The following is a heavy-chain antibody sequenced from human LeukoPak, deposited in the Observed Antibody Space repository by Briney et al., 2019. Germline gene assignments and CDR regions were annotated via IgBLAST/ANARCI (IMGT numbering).Heavy chain of an antibody. V-gene: IGHV1-69*13. J-gene: IGHJ4*02. Sequence: SVKVSCKASGGTFSSYAISWVRQAPGQGLEWMGGIIPIFGTANYAQKFQGRVTITADESTSTAYMELSSLRSEDTAVYYCARAGKLRFLERRNNYFDYWGQGTLVTVSS. CDR3: ARAGKLRFLERRNNYFDY. CDR1: GGTFSSYA. CDR2: IIPIFGTA. D-gene: IGHD3-3*01.